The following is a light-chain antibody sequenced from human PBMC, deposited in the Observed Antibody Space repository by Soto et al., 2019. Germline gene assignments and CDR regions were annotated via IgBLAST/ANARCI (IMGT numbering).Light chain of an antibody. V-gene: IGKV3-15*01. CDR3: QQYHNLWT. Sequence: EIVMTQSPATLSVSPGERATLSCTASHYIYSNVAWFQQRPGQAPRLLIYRASTRATGTQARFSGSGSGTEFTLIITSLQSEDFAFYYCQQYHNLWTFGEGTEVEIK. J-gene: IGKJ1*01. CDR1: HYIYSN. CDR2: RAS.